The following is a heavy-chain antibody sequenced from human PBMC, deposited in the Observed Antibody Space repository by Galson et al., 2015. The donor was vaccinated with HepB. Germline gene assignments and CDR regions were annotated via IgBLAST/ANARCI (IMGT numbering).Heavy chain of an antibody. CDR1: GFSFGSDG. Sequence: TLTLSCAGCGFSFGSDGMHWCRRGPGRGVEGGGVIAYDGSNKYYADSVKGRFTISRDNSKNTLYLQMNSLRAEDTAVYYCAKDSGPDIYYYYGMDAWGQGTTVTVSS. V-gene: IGHV3-30*18. CDR3: AKDSGPDIYYYYGMDA. D-gene: IGHD2-15*01. CDR2: IAYDGSNK. J-gene: IGHJ6*02.